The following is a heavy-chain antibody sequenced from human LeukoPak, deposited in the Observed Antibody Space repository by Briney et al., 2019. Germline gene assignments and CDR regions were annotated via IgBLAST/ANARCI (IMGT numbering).Heavy chain of an antibody. CDR3: ARDSPYCSGGSCYPDY. J-gene: IGHJ4*02. D-gene: IGHD2-15*01. CDR1: GFTFSSYG. V-gene: IGHV3-33*01. Sequence: PGGSLRLSCAASGFTFSSYGMHWVRQAPGKGLEWVAVIWYDGSNKYYADSVKGRFTISRDNSKNTLYLQMNSLRAEDTAVYYCARDSPYCSGGSCYPDYWGQGTLVTVSS. CDR2: IWYDGSNK.